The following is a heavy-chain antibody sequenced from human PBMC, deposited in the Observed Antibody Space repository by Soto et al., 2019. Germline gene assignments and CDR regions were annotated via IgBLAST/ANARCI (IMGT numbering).Heavy chain of an antibody. CDR1: GGTFSSYA. CDR2: IIPILGIA. J-gene: IGHJ4*02. D-gene: IGHD1-20*01. Sequence: SGKVSCKASGGTFSSYAISWVRQAPGQGLEWMGRIIPILGIANYAQKFQGRVTITADKSTSTAYMELSSLRSEDTAVYYCAHRVTGTSDYWGQGTLVTVSS. V-gene: IGHV1-69*04. CDR3: AHRVTGTSDY.